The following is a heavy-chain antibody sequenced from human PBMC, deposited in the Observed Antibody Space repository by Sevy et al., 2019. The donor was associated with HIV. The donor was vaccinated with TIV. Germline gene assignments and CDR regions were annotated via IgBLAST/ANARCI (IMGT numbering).Heavy chain of an antibody. CDR2: ISSSGSTI. CDR1: GFTFSDYY. J-gene: IGHJ4*02. CDR3: ARDSGRSFDL. D-gene: IGHD3-10*01. V-gene: IGHV3-11*01. Sequence: GESLKISCAASGFTFSDYYMSWIRQAPGKGLEWVSYISSSGSTIYYADSVKGRFTISRDNAKNSLYLQMNSLRAEDTVVYYCARDSGRSFDLWGQGTLVTVSS.